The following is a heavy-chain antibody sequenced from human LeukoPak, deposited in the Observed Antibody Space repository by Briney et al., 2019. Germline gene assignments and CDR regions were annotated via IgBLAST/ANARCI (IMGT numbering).Heavy chain of an antibody. Sequence: GGSLRLSCAASGLSFSVYSMNWVRQAPGQGLVWVSSISSSSSDISYADSVKGRFTISRDDAKNSLYLQMNSLRAEDTAVYYCARVPGGLEWADFDYWGQGTLVTVSS. D-gene: IGHD3-3*01. V-gene: IGHV3-21*01. CDR2: ISSSSSDI. CDR1: GLSFSVYS. CDR3: ARVPGGLEWADFDY. J-gene: IGHJ4*02.